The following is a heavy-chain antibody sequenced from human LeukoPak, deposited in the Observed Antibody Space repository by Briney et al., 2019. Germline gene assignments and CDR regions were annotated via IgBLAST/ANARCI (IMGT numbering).Heavy chain of an antibody. V-gene: IGHV1-18*04. D-gene: IGHD1-14*01. J-gene: IGHJ6*02. CDR3: ARDRETGYYYGVDV. CDR1: GYTFTSYY. Sequence: ASVKVSCKASGYTFTSYYMHWVRQAPGQGLEWMGWISGYNGNTNSAQRVQGRITMTTDTSTSTAYMELRSLRSDDTAVYYCARDRETGYYYGVDVWGQGTTVTVSS. CDR2: ISGYNGNT.